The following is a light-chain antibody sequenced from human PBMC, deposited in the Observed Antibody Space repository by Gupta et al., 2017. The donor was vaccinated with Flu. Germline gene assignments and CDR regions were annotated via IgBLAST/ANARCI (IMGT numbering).Light chain of an antibody. Sequence: NCKSSQSVLYSFNNKNSLAWYQHKPGQPPRLLFYWATARESGVPDQFSGTGSGTDFTLTISSLQAEDVAVYYCHQYTATPWTFGQGTRVEIK. J-gene: IGKJ1*01. CDR1: QSVLYSFNNKNS. V-gene: IGKV4-1*01. CDR2: WAT. CDR3: HQYTATPWT.